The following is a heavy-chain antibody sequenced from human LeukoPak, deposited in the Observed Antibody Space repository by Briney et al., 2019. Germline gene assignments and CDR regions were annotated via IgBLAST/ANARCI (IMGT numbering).Heavy chain of an antibody. J-gene: IGHJ4*02. Sequence: GGSLRLSCAASGFTLSGYGMHWVRQAPGKGLEWVAFVRYDSSNKYYADSVKGRFTVSRDNAKDSLYLQMNSLRVEDTAVYYCLRGDRRDYWGQGTLVTVSS. V-gene: IGHV3-30*02. CDR1: GFTLSGYG. CDR3: LRGDRRDY. CDR2: VRYDSSNK.